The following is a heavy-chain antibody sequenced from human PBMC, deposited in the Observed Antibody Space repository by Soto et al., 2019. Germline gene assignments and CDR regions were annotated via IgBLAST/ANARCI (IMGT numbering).Heavy chain of an antibody. CDR1: GDSVSSNSW. J-gene: IGHJ6*02. CDR3: ARAPRGYGMDV. Sequence: QVQLQESGPRLVKPSGTLSLTCTVSGDSVSSNSWWSWVRQPPGKGLEWIGEIHHSGSTNYNSSRTSRVSISIDKSKNQFSLNLYSVTAADAAVFYCARAPRGYGMDVWGQGTTVSVSS. CDR2: IHHSGST. V-gene: IGHV4-4*02.